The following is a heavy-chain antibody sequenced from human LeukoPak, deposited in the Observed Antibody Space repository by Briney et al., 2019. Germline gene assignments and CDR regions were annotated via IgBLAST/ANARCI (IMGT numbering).Heavy chain of an antibody. CDR3: AKESSEYIYGYCNY. V-gene: IGHV3-21*01. CDR2: TDTSGNYI. Sequence: GGSLRLSCTASGFTFSNYGMNWVRQAPGKGLEWVSFTDTSGNYIYYGDSVKGRFTISRDNAKNLVFLQMNGLRAEDTAVYYCAKESSEYIYGYCNYWGQGTLVTVSS. D-gene: IGHD5-18*01. CDR1: GFTFSNYG. J-gene: IGHJ4*02.